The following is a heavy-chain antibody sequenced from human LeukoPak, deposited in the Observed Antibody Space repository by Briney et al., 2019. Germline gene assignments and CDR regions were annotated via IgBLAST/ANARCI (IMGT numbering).Heavy chain of an antibody. CDR3: ARNRDGYNSFDY. V-gene: IGHV4-31*03. CDR1: GGSINNGGYY. CDR2: IYYSGSS. D-gene: IGHD5-24*01. Sequence: PSETLSLTCTVSGGSINNGGYYWSWIRQHPVKGLEWIGYIYYSGSSYYNPSLRSRVTISVDTSKNHFSLKLSSVTAADTAVYYCARNRDGYNSFDYWGQGTLVTVS. J-gene: IGHJ4*02.